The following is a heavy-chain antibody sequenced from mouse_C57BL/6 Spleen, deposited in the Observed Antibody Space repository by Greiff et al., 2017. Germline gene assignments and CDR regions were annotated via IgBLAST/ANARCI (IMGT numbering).Heavy chain of an antibody. CDR2: ISSGGDYI. J-gene: IGHJ4*01. CDR3: TRGGSSLYYAMDY. V-gene: IGHV5-9-1*02. D-gene: IGHD1-1*01. Sequence: EVQRVESGEGLVKPGGSLKLSCAASGFTFSSYAMSWVRQTPEKRLEWVAYISSGGDYIYYADTVKGRFTISRDNARNTLYLQMSSLKSEDTAMYYCTRGGSSLYYAMDYWGQGTSVTVSS. CDR1: GFTFSSYA.